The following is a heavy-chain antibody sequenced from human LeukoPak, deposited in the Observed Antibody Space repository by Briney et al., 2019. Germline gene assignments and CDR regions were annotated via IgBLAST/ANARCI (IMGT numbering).Heavy chain of an antibody. J-gene: IGHJ4*02. CDR2: IYTSGST. D-gene: IGHD4-17*01. CDR1: GGSTSSYY. V-gene: IGHV4-4*07. CDR3: ARECDYGDYFAFYYFDY. Sequence: SETLSLTCTVSGGSTSSYYWSWIRQPAGKGLEWIGRIYTSGSTNYNPSLKSRVTMSVDTSKKQFSLKLRSAPAADTAVYSCARECDYGDYFAFYYFDYWGQGTLVTVSS.